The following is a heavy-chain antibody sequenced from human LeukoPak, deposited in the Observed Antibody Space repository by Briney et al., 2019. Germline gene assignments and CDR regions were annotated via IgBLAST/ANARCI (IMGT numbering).Heavy chain of an antibody. J-gene: IGHJ5*02. CDR1: GYTFTDSY. D-gene: IGHD2-15*01. V-gene: IGHV1-2*02. CDR2: IDPKSGGT. CDR3: TRNYCRGGTCYSWFDP. Sequence: ASVRDSCKASGYTFTDSYIHWVQQAPGQGLEWMGWIDPKSGGTSYARKFRGRVTMTRDTSISTAYMELSRLRSDDTALFYCTRNYCRGGTCYSWFDPWGQGTLVTVSS.